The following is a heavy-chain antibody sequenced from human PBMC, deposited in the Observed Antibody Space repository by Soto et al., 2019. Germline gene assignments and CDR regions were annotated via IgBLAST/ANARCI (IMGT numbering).Heavy chain of an antibody. CDR1: GLTFSSYA. J-gene: IGHJ4*02. CDR3: AKERLMVYAFDY. Sequence: GGSLRLSCAASGLTFSSYAMSWVRQAPGKGLEWVSAISGSGGSTYYADSVKGRFTISRDNSKNTLYMQMNSLRAEDTAVYYCAKERLMVYAFDYWGQGTLVTVSS. D-gene: IGHD2-8*01. V-gene: IGHV3-23*01. CDR2: ISGSGGST.